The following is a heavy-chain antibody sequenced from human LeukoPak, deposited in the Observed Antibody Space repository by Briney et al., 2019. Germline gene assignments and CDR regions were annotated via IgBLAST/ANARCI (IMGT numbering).Heavy chain of an antibody. Sequence: SETLSLTCAVYGGSFSGYYWSWIRQPPGKGLEWIGEINHNGSTNYNPSLKSRVTTSVDTSKNQFSLKLSSVTAADTAVYYCAREGEGCSTTSCYYFDYWGQGTLVTVSS. J-gene: IGHJ4*02. D-gene: IGHD2-2*01. CDR1: GGSFSGYY. V-gene: IGHV4-34*01. CDR2: INHNGST. CDR3: AREGEGCSTTSCYYFDY.